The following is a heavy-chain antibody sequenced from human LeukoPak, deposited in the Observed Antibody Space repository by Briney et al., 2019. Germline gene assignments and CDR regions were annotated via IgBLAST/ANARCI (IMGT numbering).Heavy chain of an antibody. D-gene: IGHD4-17*01. CDR1: GGSISSSYYY. CDR3: ARDLGMTTMGPIYYYGMDV. V-gene: IGHV4-39*07. J-gene: IGHJ6*02. Sequence: SETLSLTCTVSGGSISSSYYYWGWIRQPPGKGLEWIGSIYYSGSTYYNPSLKSRVTISVDTSKNQFSLKLSSVTAADTAVYYCARDLGMTTMGPIYYYGMDVWGQGTTVTVSS. CDR2: IYYSGST.